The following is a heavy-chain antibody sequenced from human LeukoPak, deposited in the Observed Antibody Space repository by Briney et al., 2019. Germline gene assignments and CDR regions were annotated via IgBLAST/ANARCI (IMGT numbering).Heavy chain of an antibody. D-gene: IGHD3-22*01. J-gene: IGHJ4*02. V-gene: IGHV4-59*01. CDR2: IYYSGST. Sequence: PSETLSLTCTVSGGSISSDFWSWIRQPPGKGLEWIGYIYYSGSTNYNPSLKSRVTISVDTSKNQFSLKLSSVTAADTAVYYCARRKADSSGLPFDYWGQGTLVTVSS. CDR3: ARRKADSSGLPFDY. CDR1: GGSISSDF.